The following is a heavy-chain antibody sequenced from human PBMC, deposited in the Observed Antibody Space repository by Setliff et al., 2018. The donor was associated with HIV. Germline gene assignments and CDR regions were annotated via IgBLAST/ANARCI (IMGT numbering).Heavy chain of an antibody. V-gene: IGHV4-61*02. D-gene: IGHD3-3*01. CDR3: ARDVMEYFGDYFDY. Sequence: SETLSLTCTVSGGSISSGSYYWSWIRQPAGKGLEWIGRIYITGSTSYNPSLKSRVTISIDTSKSQFSLKLTSVTAADTALYYCARDVMEYFGDYFDYWGQGALVTVSS. CDR2: IYITGST. J-gene: IGHJ4*02. CDR1: GGSISSGSYY.